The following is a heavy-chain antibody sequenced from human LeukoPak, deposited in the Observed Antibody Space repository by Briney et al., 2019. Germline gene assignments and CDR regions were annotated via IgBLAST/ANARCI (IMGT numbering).Heavy chain of an antibody. Sequence: GGSLRLSCAASGFTFSDYFINWVRQAPGKGLECVGRIKSKTDGGTTDYAAPVKGRFTISRDDSKNTLYLQMNSLKTEDTAVYYCTARYCRSTSCYGEYFQRWGQGTLVTVSS. CDR2: IKSKTDGGTT. CDR3: TARYCRSTSCYGEYFQR. CDR1: GFTFSDYF. V-gene: IGHV3-15*01. D-gene: IGHD2-2*01. J-gene: IGHJ1*01.